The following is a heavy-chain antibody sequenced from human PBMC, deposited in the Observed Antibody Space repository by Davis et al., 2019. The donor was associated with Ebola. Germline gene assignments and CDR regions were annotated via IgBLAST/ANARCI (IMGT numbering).Heavy chain of an antibody. D-gene: IGHD6-6*01. CDR2: INPHNGNT. V-gene: IGHV1-18*04. CDR1: GYTFTSYG. CDR3: AKGGGTSSSDFRRT. Sequence: ASVKVSCKASGYTFTSYGITWVRQAPGQGLEWMGWINPHNGNTNYAQNVQGRVTMTTDTSTSTAYMEVGSLRSDDTAVYYCAKGGGTSSSDFRRTWGQGTLVTVSS. J-gene: IGHJ5*02.